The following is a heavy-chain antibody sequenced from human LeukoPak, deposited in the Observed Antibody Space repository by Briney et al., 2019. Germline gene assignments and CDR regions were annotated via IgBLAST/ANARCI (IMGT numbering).Heavy chain of an antibody. J-gene: IGHJ1*01. V-gene: IGHV4-59*01. CDR3: AKGGCYPEPFQN. CDR1: GGSISSYY. CDR2: IYYSGST. Sequence: PSETLSLTCTVSGGSISSYYWSWIRQPPGKGLEWIGYIYYSGSTNYNPSLKSRVTISVDTSKNQFSLKLSSVTAADTAVYYCAKGGCYPEPFQNGARAPWSPSPQ. D-gene: IGHD1-26*01.